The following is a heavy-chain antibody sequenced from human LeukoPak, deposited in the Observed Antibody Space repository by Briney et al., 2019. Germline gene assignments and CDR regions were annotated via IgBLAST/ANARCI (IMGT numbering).Heavy chain of an antibody. D-gene: IGHD6-19*01. CDR2: INAGNGNT. CDR1: GYTFTSYA. CDR3: ARDPGIAVAGLFFDY. V-gene: IGHV1-3*01. J-gene: IGHJ4*02. Sequence: ASVKVSCKASGYTFTSYAMHWVRQAPGQRLEWMGWINAGNGNTKYSQKFQGRVTITRDTSTSTAYMELRSLRSDDTAVYYCARDPGIAVAGLFFDYWGQGTLVTVSS.